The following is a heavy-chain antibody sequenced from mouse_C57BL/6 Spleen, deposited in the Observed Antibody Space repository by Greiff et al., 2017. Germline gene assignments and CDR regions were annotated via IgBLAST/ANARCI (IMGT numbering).Heavy chain of an antibody. Sequence: EVKLMESEGGLVQPGSSMKLSCTASGFTFSDYYMAWVRQVPEKGLEWVANINYDGSSTYYLDSLKSRFIISRDNEKNILYLQMSSLKAEDTATYYCARVYYYGSPAMDYWGQGTSVTVSS. CDR2: INYDGSST. CDR1: GFTFSDYY. D-gene: IGHD1-1*01. V-gene: IGHV5-16*01. J-gene: IGHJ4*01. CDR3: ARVYYYGSPAMDY.